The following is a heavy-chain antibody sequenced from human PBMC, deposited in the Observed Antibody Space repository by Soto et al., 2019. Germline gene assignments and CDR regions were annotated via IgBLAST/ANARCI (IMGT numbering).Heavy chain of an antibody. D-gene: IGHD3-22*01. CDR2: IYWDDDQ. V-gene: IGHV2-5*02. Sequence: QITLKESGPTLVKPTQTLTLTCTFSGLSLSTGGLAVGWIRQPPGKALEWLALIYWDDDQRYSPSLKSRLTITKDPPKNQVVLTMTNLDPVDTGTYYCAHRHEYVVTNGDAFDIWGQGTMVTVSS. CDR1: GLSLSTGGLA. CDR3: AHRHEYVVTNGDAFDI. J-gene: IGHJ3*02.